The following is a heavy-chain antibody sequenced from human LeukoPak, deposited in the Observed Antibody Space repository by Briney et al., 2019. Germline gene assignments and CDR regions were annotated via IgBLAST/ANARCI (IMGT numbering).Heavy chain of an antibody. CDR2: INTNSGGT. CDR3: ARVIGLGYCSSTSCYPADYYFDY. V-gene: IGHV1-2*02. CDR1: GYTFTGYY. Sequence: VASVKVSCKASGYTFTGYYMHWVRQAPGQGLERMGWINTNSGGTNYAQKFQGRVTMTRDTSISTAYMELSRLRSDDTAVYYCARVIGLGYCSSTSCYPADYYFDYWGQGTLVTVSS. D-gene: IGHD2-2*01. J-gene: IGHJ4*02.